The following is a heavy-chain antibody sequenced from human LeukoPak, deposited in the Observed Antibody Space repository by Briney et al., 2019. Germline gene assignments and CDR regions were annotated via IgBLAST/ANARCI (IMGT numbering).Heavy chain of an antibody. J-gene: IGHJ4*02. CDR3: ARDLGGYSTFEY. CDR1: GGSFSGYY. Sequence: SETLSLTCAVYGGSFSGYYWSWIHQPPGKGLEWIGEINHSGSTNYNPSLKSRVTISVDTSKNQFSLKVTSVTAADTAVYYCARDLGGYSTFEYWGQGILVTVSS. D-gene: IGHD2-15*01. V-gene: IGHV4-34*01. CDR2: INHSGST.